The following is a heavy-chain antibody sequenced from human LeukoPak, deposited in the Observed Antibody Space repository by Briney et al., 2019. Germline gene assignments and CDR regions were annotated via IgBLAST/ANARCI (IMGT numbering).Heavy chain of an antibody. CDR1: GGTFSSYA. CDR2: IIPIFGTA. Sequence: GASVKVSCKASGGTFSSYAISWVRQAPGQGLEWMGGIIPIFGTANYAQKFQGRVTITADESTSTAYMELSSLRSEDTAVYYCARPRFRGSGYDDWGQGTLVTVSS. D-gene: IGHD3-10*01. J-gene: IGHJ4*02. V-gene: IGHV1-69*13. CDR3: ARPRFRGSGYDD.